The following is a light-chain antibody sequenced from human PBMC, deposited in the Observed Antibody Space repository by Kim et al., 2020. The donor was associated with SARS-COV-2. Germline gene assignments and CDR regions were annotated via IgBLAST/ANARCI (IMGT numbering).Light chain of an antibody. CDR3: NSRDSSGNHPGV. Sequence: LGQTVRITCQGDSLRSYYASWYQQKPGQAPVLVIYGKNNRPSGIPDRFSGSSSGNTASLTITGAQAEDEADYYCNSRDSSGNHPGVFGGGTKLTVL. CDR1: SLRSYY. V-gene: IGLV3-19*01. J-gene: IGLJ3*02. CDR2: GKN.